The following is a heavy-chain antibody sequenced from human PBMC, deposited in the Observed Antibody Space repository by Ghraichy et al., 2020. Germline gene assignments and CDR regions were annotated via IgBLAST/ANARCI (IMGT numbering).Heavy chain of an antibody. Sequence: SETLSLTCAVYGGSFSGYYWSWIRQPPGKGLEWIGEINHSGSTNYNPSLKSRVTISVDTSKNQFSLKLSSVTAADTAVYYCARGTPARPAFSVFNWFDPWGQGTLVTVSS. CDR1: GGSFSGYY. CDR3: ARGTPARPAFSVFNWFDP. D-gene: IGHD6-6*01. V-gene: IGHV4-34*01. CDR2: INHSGST. J-gene: IGHJ5*02.